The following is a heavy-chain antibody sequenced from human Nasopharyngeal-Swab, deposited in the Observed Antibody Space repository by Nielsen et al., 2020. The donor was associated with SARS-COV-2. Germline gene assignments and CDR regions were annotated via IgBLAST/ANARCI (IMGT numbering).Heavy chain of an antibody. CDR3: ARLAHFSQFDP. J-gene: IGHJ5*02. CDR1: GYSFTSYW. Sequence: GEALKISWKGSGYSFTSYWIGWVRQMPGKGLEWMGIIYPGDSDTRYSPSFQGQVTISAEKSISTAYLQWSSLKASDTAMYYCARLAHFSQFDPWGQGTLVTVSS. CDR2: IYPGDSDT. V-gene: IGHV5-51*01.